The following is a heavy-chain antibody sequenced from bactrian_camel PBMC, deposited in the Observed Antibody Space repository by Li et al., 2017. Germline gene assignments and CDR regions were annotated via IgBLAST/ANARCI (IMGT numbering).Heavy chain of an antibody. CDR2: IGVDEIP. Sequence: HVHLVESGGGSVQAGGSLRLSCIVSGYSHRPACVGWYRQIEGKDREGVAYIGVDEIPTYTDSVQGRFTISLNNDKNTVYLQMNKLEPEDAALYYCAAGNGGWFGGSWTSVAEYDYWGQGTQVTVS. CDR3: AAGNGGWFGGSWTSVAEYDY. V-gene: IGHV3S53*01. CDR1: GYSHRPAC. D-gene: IGHD6*01. J-gene: IGHJ4*01.